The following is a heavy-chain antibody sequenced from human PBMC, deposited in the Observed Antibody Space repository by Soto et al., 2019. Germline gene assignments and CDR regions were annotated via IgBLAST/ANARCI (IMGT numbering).Heavy chain of an antibody. CDR3: ARVSHYYGSGSGIWD. J-gene: IGHJ4*02. CDR2: IYHSGST. D-gene: IGHD3-10*01. CDR1: GGSISSGGYS. Sequence: SETLSLTCAVSGGSISSGGYSWSWIRQPPGKGLEWVGYIYHSGSTYYNPSLKSRVTISVDRSKNQFSLKLSSVTAADTAVYYCARVSHYYGSGSGIWDWGQGTPVTVSS. V-gene: IGHV4-30-2*01.